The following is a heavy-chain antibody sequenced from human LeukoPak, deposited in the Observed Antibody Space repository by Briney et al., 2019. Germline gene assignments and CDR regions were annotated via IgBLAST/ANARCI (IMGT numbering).Heavy chain of an antibody. CDR3: AREGATTPDAFDI. Sequence: GASVKVSCKASGYTFTSYDINWVRQAPGQGLEWMGEIIPIFGTTKNAQKFQGRVTITADESTSTAYMELSSVRSEDTAVYYCAREGATTPDAFDIWGQGTMVTVSS. CDR2: IIPIFGTT. D-gene: IGHD1-1*01. J-gene: IGHJ3*02. CDR1: GYTFTSYD. V-gene: IGHV1-69*13.